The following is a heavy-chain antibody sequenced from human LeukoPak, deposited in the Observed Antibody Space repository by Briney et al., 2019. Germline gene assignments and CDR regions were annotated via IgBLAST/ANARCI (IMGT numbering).Heavy chain of an antibody. D-gene: IGHD5-18*01. CDR3: AAGNVDTAFFFDY. Sequence: ASVKVSCKVSGYTLTELSMHWVRQAPGQGLQWMGGFDPEDGETIYAPKFQGRVTMTEDTSTDTACMELRSLRSEDTALYYCAAGNVDTAFFFDYWGQGTLVTVSS. CDR2: FDPEDGET. J-gene: IGHJ4*02. CDR1: GYTLTELS. V-gene: IGHV1-24*01.